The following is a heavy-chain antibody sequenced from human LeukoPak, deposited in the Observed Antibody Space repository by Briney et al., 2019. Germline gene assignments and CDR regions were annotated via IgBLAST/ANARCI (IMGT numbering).Heavy chain of an antibody. J-gene: IGHJ4*02. CDR1: GYTFTSYG. CDR3: ARTDRRTRCYMGGDSCYLPH. D-gene: IGHD2-15*01. V-gene: IGHV1-18*01. Sequence: ASVKVSRKASGYTFTSYGISWVRQAPGQGREWMGWSSAYNGSANYAQKLQGRVTMTTDTSTSTAYMELRSLRSDDTAVYYFARTDRRTRCYMGGDSCYLPHWGQGTLVTVSS. CDR2: SSAYNGSA.